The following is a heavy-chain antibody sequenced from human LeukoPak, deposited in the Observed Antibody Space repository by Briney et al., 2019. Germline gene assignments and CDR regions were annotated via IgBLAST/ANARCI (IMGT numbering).Heavy chain of an antibody. CDR1: GYIFTSYY. CDR2: VNPSGGST. CDR3: ARDFGLDTAMEYYYYYGMDV. Sequence: ASVKVSCKASGYIFTSYYMHWVRQAPGQGLEWMGIVNPSGGSTSYAQRFQGRVTMTRDTSTSTVYMELSSLRSEDTAVYYCARDFGLDTAMEYYYYYGMDVWGQGTTVTISS. V-gene: IGHV1-46*01. D-gene: IGHD5-18*01. J-gene: IGHJ6*02.